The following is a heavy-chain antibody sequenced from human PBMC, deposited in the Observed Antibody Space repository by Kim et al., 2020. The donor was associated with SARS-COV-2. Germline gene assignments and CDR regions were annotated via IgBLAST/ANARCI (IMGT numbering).Heavy chain of an antibody. CDR2: SGVST. J-gene: IGHJ4*02. V-gene: IGHV3-23*01. Sequence: SGVSTSYADTVKCRFTISRDNAKNTLYLQMISLRAEDTAVYYCAKDAAFRWGQGTLVTVSS. D-gene: IGHD2-15*01. CDR3: AKDAAFR.